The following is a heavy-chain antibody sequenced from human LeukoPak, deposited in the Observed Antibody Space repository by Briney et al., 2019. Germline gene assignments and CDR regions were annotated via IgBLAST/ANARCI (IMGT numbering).Heavy chain of an antibody. D-gene: IGHD3-9*01. V-gene: IGHV4-39*02. CDR1: GGSISSSSYY. CDR2: IYYSGST. Sequence: SETLSLTCTVPGGSISSSSYYWGWIRQPPGKGLEWIGSIYYSGSTYYNPSLKSRVTISVDTSKNQFSPKLSSVTAADTAVYYCAREVRGEVYDILTGYSSNDYWGQGTLVTVSS. J-gene: IGHJ4*02. CDR3: AREVRGEVYDILTGYSSNDY.